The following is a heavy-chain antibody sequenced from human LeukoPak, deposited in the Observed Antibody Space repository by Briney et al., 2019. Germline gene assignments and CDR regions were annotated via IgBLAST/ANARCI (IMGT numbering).Heavy chain of an antibody. CDR3: AKGDDSSGSVFDY. Sequence: PGGSLRLSCAASGFTFDDYAMHWVRQGPGKGLEWVSGISWNSGNIGYADSVKGRFTISRENAKNSLYLQMNSLRAEDTALYYCAKGDDSSGSVFDYWGQGTLVTVSS. J-gene: IGHJ4*02. CDR2: ISWNSGNI. V-gene: IGHV3-9*01. CDR1: GFTFDDYA. D-gene: IGHD3-22*01.